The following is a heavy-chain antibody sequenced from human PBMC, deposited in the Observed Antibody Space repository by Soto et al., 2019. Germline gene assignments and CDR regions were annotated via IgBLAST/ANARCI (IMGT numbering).Heavy chain of an antibody. CDR1: GGSISSGDYY. D-gene: IGHD3-9*01. J-gene: IGHJ6*02. Sequence: LSLTCTVSGGSISSGDYYWSWIRQPPGKGLEWIGYIYYSGSTYYNPSLKSRVTISVDTSKNQSSLKLSSVTAADTAVYYCARDRFEGYGMDVWGQGTKVTVYS. CDR2: IYYSGST. CDR3: ARDRFEGYGMDV. V-gene: IGHV4-30-4*01.